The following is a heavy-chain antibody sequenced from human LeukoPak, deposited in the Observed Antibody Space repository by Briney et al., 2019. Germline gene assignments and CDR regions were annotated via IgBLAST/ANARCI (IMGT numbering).Heavy chain of an antibody. CDR2: ISGNGDSP. CDR3: ARETRAAFDI. Sequence: ASVKVSCKASRYTFSTYAMHWVRQAPGKGLEYVSTISGNGDSPYYANSVKGRFSISRDNSKNTLYLQMGRLRGEDTALYYCARETRAAFDIWGQGTVVTVSS. V-gene: IGHV3-64*01. D-gene: IGHD1-1*01. J-gene: IGHJ3*02. CDR1: RYTFSTYA.